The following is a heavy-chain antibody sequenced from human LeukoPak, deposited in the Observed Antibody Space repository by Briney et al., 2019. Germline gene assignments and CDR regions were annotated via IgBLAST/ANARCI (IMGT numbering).Heavy chain of an antibody. V-gene: IGHV4-39*01. D-gene: IGHD3-10*01. J-gene: IGHJ5*02. CDR3: ARSMVRGVDWFDP. Sequence: SETLSLTCTVSGGSLSSSSYYSGCIRHPPGKGLEWIGSIYYSVSTYYNPPRKSRATTSVATSKNQFSRKLSSVTPADTAVYSCARSMVRGVDWFDPWGQGTLVTVSS. CDR2: IYYSVST. CDR1: GGSLSSSSYY.